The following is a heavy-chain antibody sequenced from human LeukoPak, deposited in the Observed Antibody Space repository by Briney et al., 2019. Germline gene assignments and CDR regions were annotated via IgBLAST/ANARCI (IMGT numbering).Heavy chain of an antibody. CDR2: ICPRDSHT. D-gene: IGHD2-2*01. J-gene: IGHJ3*02. Sequence: GESLKISCKGSGYSFTTYCIGWVRQMPGKGLEWMGVICPRDSHTRYSPSFQGQVTISADKSINTSYLQWSSLKASDTAMYYCARHVEGPYCSGTSCYAFEIWGQGAMVTVAS. CDR3: ARHVEGPYCSGTSCYAFEI. V-gene: IGHV5-51*01. CDR1: GYSFTTYC.